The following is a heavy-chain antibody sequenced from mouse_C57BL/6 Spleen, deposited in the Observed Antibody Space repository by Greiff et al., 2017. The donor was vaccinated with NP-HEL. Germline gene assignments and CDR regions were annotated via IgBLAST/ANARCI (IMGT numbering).Heavy chain of an antibody. CDR3: ARSGPDYYGSSEYFDV. CDR2: IDPSDSYT. CDR1: GYTFTSYW. Sequence: QVQLQQPGAELVKPGASVKLSCKASGYTFTSYWMQWVKQRPGQGLEWIGEIDPSDSYTNYNQKFKGKATLTVDTSSSTAYMQLSSLTSEDSAVYYCARSGPDYYGSSEYFDVWGTGTTVTVSS. D-gene: IGHD1-1*01. J-gene: IGHJ1*03. V-gene: IGHV1-50*01.